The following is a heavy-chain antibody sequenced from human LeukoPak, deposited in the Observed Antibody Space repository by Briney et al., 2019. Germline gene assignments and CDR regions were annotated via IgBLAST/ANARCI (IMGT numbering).Heavy chain of an antibody. CDR3: AKDVTVTPYYNFDL. CDR2: ISDDGSNK. CDR1: GFTFSSYA. Sequence: GGSLRLSCAASGFTFSSYAMHWVRQAPGKGLEWVAVISDDGSNKYFADSVKGRFTVSRDNSKNTLSLQMHSLRVEDTAVYYCAKDVTVTPYYNFDLWGQGTLVTVSS. D-gene: IGHD4-17*01. J-gene: IGHJ5*02. V-gene: IGHV3-30-3*01.